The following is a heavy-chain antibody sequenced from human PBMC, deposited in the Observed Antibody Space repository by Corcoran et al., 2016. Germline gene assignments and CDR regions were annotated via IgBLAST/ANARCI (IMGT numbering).Heavy chain of an antibody. CDR2: ISAYNGNT. J-gene: IGHJ5*02. Sequence: QVQLVQSGAEVKKPGASVKVSCKASGYTFTSYGISWVRQAPGQGLEWMGWISAYNGNTNYAQKLQGRVTMTTDTSTSTAYMELRSLGSDATAVYYCAREVESDSSGYVDNWFDPWGQGTLVTVSS. CDR3: AREVESDSSGYVDNWFDP. V-gene: IGHV1-18*01. D-gene: IGHD3-22*01. CDR1: GYTFTSYG.